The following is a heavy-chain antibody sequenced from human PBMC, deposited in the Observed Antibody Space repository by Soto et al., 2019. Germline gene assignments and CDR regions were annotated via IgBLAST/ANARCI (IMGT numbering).Heavy chain of an antibody. CDR1: GLTFSGSA. J-gene: IGHJ6*02. D-gene: IGHD5-12*01. CDR3: TRISGYLYNYYGMDV. CDR2: IRSKANSYAT. Sequence: GGSLRLSCAASGLTFSGSAIHWVRQASGKGLEWVGRIRSKANSYATAYAASVKGRFTISRYDSKNTAYLQMNSLKTEDTAVYYCTRISGYLYNYYGMDVWGQGTTVTVSS. V-gene: IGHV3-73*01.